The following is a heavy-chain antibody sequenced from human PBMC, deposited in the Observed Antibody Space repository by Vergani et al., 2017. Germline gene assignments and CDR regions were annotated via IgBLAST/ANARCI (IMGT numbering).Heavy chain of an antibody. D-gene: IGHD5-12*01. V-gene: IGHV3-7*03. CDR3: ARGVATGPWWFDP. CDR1: GFTFSSYW. J-gene: IGHJ5*02. CDR2: IKQDGSEK. Sequence: EVQLVESGGGLVQPGGSLRLSCAASGFTFSSYWMSWVRQAPGKGLEWVANIKQDGSEKYYVDSVKGRFTISRDNAKNSLYLQMNSLRAEDTAVYYCARGVATGPWWFDPWGQGTLVTVSS.